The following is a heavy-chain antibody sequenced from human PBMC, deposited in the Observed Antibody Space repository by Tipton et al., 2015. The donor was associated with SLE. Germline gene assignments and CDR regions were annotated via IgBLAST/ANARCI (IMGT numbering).Heavy chain of an antibody. CDR2: IYDATTT. V-gene: IGHV4-30-2*01. D-gene: IGHD3-3*01. CDR1: GASVTRGGYS. Sequence: TLSLTCTVSGASVTRGGYSWSWIRQPPGKGLEFIGYIYDATTTYYNPSLKSRVTISGDESKRQFSLRLNSVTAADTAVYYCARAQFVWSGYYAFDPWGQGALVTVSS. J-gene: IGHJ5*02. CDR3: ARAQFVWSGYYAFDP.